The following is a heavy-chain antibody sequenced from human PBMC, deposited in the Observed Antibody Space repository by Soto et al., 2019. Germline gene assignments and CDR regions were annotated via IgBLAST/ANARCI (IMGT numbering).Heavy chain of an antibody. V-gene: IGHV4-34*01. D-gene: IGHD5-18*01. Sequence: LALTCAVYGGSFSGYYWSLIRQPPVKGLEWIGEINHSGSTNYNPSLKSRVTISVDTSKNQFSLKLSSVTAADTAVYYCARVRGYGHNWFDPWGQGTLVTVPQ. CDR2: INHSGST. CDR1: GGSFSGYY. J-gene: IGHJ5*02. CDR3: ARVRGYGHNWFDP.